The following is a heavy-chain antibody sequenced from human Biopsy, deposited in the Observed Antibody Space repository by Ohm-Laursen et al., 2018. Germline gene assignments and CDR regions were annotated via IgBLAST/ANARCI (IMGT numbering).Heavy chain of an antibody. D-gene: IGHD3-22*01. Sequence: PTQTRTLTCTFSGLSLTTPGVGVGWIRHPPGKALEWLALFYWNEKKRFRPSLRDRLTIIKDTSKNQVVLTVTNVDPVDKATYYCARVLYYDSSGYFLDHWGQGTLVTVSS. CDR2: FYWNEKK. J-gene: IGHJ4*02. CDR1: GLSLTTPGVG. CDR3: ARVLYYDSSGYFLDH. V-gene: IGHV2-5*01.